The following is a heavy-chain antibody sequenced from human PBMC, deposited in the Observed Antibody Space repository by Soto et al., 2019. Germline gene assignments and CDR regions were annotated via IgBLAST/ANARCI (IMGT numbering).Heavy chain of an antibody. CDR1: GGTFSSYA. J-gene: IGHJ4*02. Sequence: SVQVSCQASGGTFSSYAISWVRQAPGQGLEWMGGIIPIFGTANYAQKFQGRVTITADESTSTAYMELSSLRSEDTAVYYCARGRYGGNSGVDYWGQGTLVTVSS. CDR3: ARGRYGGNSGVDY. D-gene: IGHD2-21*01. CDR2: IIPIFGTA. V-gene: IGHV1-69*01.